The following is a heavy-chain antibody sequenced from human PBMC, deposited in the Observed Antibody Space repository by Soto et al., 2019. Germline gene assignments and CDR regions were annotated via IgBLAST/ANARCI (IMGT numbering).Heavy chain of an antibody. Sequence: GGSLRLSCAVPGGIFHGYGMHWVRQAPGKGLEWVAIIRFDGSNEEYADSVKGRFTISRDNSKNTMYLQMNTLGAEDTAVYYCARDGIGGTVFRGYLDYWGRGTVVTVSS. CDR3: ARDGIGGTVFRGYLDY. CDR1: GGIFHGYG. CDR2: IRFDGSNE. D-gene: IGHD1-7*01. V-gene: IGHV3-33*01. J-gene: IGHJ4*02.